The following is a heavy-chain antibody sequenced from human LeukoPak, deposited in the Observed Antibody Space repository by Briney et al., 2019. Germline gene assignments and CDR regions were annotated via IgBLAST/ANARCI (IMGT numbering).Heavy chain of an antibody. V-gene: IGHV4-34*01. J-gene: IGHJ4*02. CDR1: GGSFSGYY. CDR2: INHSGST. Sequence: SETLSLTCAVYGGSFSGYYWSWIRQPPGKGLEWIGEINHSGSTNYNPSLKSRVTVSEETSKNQFSLKLTSVTAADTAVYYCVRHMLVVAAAAISPFDHWGQGILVSVSS. D-gene: IGHD2-2*02. CDR3: VRHMLVVAAAAISPFDH.